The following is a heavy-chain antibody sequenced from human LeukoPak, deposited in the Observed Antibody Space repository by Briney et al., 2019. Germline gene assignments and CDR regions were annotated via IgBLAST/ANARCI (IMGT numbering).Heavy chain of an antibody. CDR2: ISGSGGST. D-gene: IGHD4-17*01. CDR1: GFTFSSYA. V-gene: IGHV3-23*01. Sequence: PGGSLRLSCAASGFTFSSYAMSWVRQAPGQGLEWVSAISGSGGSTYYADSVKGRFTISRDNSKNTLYLQMNSLRAEDTAVYYCAKASRGYGDYDYFDYWGQGTLVTVSS. J-gene: IGHJ4*02. CDR3: AKASRGYGDYDYFDY.